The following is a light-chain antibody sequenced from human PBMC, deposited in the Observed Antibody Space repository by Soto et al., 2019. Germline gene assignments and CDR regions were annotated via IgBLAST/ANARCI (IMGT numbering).Light chain of an antibody. CDR1: QAISSY. J-gene: IGKJ4*01. Sequence: DIQLTQSPSSLSASVGDRVTITCRASQAISSYLAWYQQKPGKVPELLIYATSTLQSGAPSRFSGSGSGTDFTITISSLQPEAVATYYCHKYNHAPTFGGGTKVEIK. CDR2: ATS. V-gene: IGKV1-27*01. CDR3: HKYNHAPT.